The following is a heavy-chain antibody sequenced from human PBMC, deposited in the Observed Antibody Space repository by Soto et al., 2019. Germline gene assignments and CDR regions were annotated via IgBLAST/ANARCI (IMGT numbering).Heavy chain of an antibody. CDR2: IIPIFGRA. J-gene: IGHJ6*02. V-gene: IGHV1-69*01. Sequence: QVQLVQSGAEVKKPGSSVKVSCKASGGTFSSYAISWVRQAPGQALEWMGGIIPIFGRANYAQKFQGRVTITADESTSTAYMELSSLRSEDTAVYYCASRMSYYYGMDVWGQGTTVTVSS. CDR1: GGTFSSYA. CDR3: ASRMSYYYGMDV. D-gene: IGHD2-8*01.